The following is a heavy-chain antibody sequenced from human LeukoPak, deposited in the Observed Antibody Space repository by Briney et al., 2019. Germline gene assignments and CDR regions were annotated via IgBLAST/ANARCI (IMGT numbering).Heavy chain of an antibody. CDR2: ISYDGSNK. V-gene: IGHV3-30*18. CDR1: GFTFSSYG. CDR3: AKDLQDYYYYGMDV. Sequence: GGSLRLSCAASGFTFSSYGMHWVRQAPGKGLEWVAVISYDGSNKYYADSVKGRFTISRDNSKNTLYLQMNSLRAEDTAVYYCAKDLQDYYYYGMDVWGQGTTVTVSS. J-gene: IGHJ6*02.